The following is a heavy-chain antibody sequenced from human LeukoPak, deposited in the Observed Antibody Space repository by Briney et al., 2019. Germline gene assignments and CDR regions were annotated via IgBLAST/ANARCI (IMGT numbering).Heavy chain of an antibody. CDR1: GGTFSSYA. CDR2: IIPIFGTA. V-gene: IGHV1-69*05. Sequence: GASVKVSCKASGGTFSSYAISWVRQAPGQGLEWMGGIIPIFGTANYAQKFQGRVTVTSDMSTSTVYVELSSLRSEDTAVYYCAREVPENFNFDYWGQGTLVTVSS. D-gene: IGHD2/OR15-2a*01. J-gene: IGHJ4*02. CDR3: AREVPENFNFDY.